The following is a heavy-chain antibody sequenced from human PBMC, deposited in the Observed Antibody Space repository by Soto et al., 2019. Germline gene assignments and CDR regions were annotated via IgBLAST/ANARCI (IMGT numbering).Heavy chain of an antibody. CDR1: GFTFSSYS. J-gene: IGHJ1*01. Sequence: EVQLVESGGGLVQPGGSLRLSCAASGFTFSSYSMNWVRQAPGKGLEWVSYISSSSSTIYYADSVKGRFTISRDNAKKSLYLQVNSLRAEDTAVYYCARDSQQQLVVEYFQHWGQGTLVTVPS. CDR3: ARDSQQQLVVEYFQH. D-gene: IGHD6-13*01. CDR2: ISSSSSTI. V-gene: IGHV3-48*01.